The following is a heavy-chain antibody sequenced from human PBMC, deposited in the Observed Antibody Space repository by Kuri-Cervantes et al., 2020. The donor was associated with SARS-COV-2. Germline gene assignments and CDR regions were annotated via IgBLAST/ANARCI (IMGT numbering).Heavy chain of an antibody. CDR2: IYSGGST. V-gene: IGHV3-66*02. CDR1: GFTVSSNY. J-gene: IGHJ4*02. Sequence: GESLKISCAASGFTVSSNYMSWVRQAPGKGLEWVSVIYSGGSTYYADSVKGRFTISRDNSKNTLYLQMNSLRAEDMAVYYCARDRSTHYFDYWGQGTLVTVSS. CDR3: ARDRSTHYFDY.